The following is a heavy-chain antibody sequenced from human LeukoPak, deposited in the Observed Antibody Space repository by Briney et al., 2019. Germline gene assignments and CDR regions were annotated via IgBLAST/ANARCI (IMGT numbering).Heavy chain of an antibody. CDR1: GGSVSSGSYY. CDR3: ARARYSSGWYYFDY. CDR2: IYYSGST. V-gene: IGHV4-61*01. Sequence: SETLSLTCTVSGGSVSSGSYYWRWIRQPPGKGLEWIGYIYYSGSTNYNPSLKSRVTISVDTSKNQFSLKLSSVTAADTAVYYCARARYSSGWYYFDYWGQGTLVTVSS. J-gene: IGHJ4*02. D-gene: IGHD6-19*01.